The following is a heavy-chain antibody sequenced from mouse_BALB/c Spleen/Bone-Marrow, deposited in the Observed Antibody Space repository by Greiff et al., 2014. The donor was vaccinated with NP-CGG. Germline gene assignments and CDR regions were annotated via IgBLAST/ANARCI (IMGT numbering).Heavy chain of an antibody. Sequence: VKLVESGPELVKPGASVKMSCKASGYTFTDYVITWVKQRTGQGLEWIGEIYPGSGSTYYKEKFKGKATLTADKSSNTAYMQLGSLTSEDSAVYFCARLDGNYRYAMDYWGQGTSVTVSS. J-gene: IGHJ4*01. V-gene: IGHV1-77*01. CDR2: IYPGSGST. CDR1: GYTFTDYV. CDR3: ARLDGNYRYAMDY. D-gene: IGHD2-1*01.